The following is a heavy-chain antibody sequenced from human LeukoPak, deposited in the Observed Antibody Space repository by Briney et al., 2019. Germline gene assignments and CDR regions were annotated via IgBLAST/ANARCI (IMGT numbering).Heavy chain of an antibody. CDR3: ARGQYCSSTSCYTSLYYYYYYGMDV. Sequence: ASVKVSCKASGYTFTGYYMHWVREAPGQGLEWMGRINPNSGGTNYAQKFQGRVTMTRDTSISTAYMELSSLRSEDTAVYYCARGQYCSSTSCYTSLYYYYYYGMDVWGQGTTVTVSS. J-gene: IGHJ6*02. CDR2: INPNSGGT. CDR1: GYTFTGYY. V-gene: IGHV1-2*06. D-gene: IGHD2-2*02.